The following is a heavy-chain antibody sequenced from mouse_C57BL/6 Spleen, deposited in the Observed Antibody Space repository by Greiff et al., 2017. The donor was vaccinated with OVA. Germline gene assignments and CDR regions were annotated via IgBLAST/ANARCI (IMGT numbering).Heavy chain of an antibody. Sequence: QVQLQQPGAELVRPGSSVKLSCKASGYTFTSYWMHWVKQRPIQGLEWIGNIDPSDSETHYNQKFKDKATLTVAKSSSTAYMQLSSLTSEDSAVYYCARPTAQATGAWFAYWGQGTLVTVSA. CDR2: IDPSDSET. J-gene: IGHJ3*01. CDR3: ARPTAQATGAWFAY. D-gene: IGHD3-2*02. CDR1: GYTFTSYW. V-gene: IGHV1-52*01.